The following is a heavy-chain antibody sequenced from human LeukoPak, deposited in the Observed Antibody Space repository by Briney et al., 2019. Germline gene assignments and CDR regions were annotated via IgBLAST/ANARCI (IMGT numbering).Heavy chain of an antibody. CDR3: ARSSSWFLFDY. CDR1: GFTFSNFG. J-gene: IGHJ4*02. Sequence: GRSLRLSCAASGFTFSNFGMHWVRQAPGKGLEWVAVISYDGGDKYYADSVKGRFTISRDNSKNTLYLQMNSLRAEDTAVYYCARSSSWFLFDYWGQGTLVTVSS. D-gene: IGHD6-13*01. CDR2: ISYDGGDK. V-gene: IGHV3-30*03.